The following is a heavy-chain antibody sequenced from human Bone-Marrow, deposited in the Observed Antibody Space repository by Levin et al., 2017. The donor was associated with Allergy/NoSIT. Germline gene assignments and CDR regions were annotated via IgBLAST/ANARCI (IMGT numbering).Heavy chain of an antibody. Sequence: SCAASGFTFSNAWMSWVRQAPGKGLEWVGRIKSKTDGGTTDYAAPVKGRFTISRDDSKNTLYLQMNSLKTEDTAVYYCTTDGDIQNWNYVDDNAFDIWGQGTMVTVSS. CDR3: TTDGDIQNWNYVDDNAFDI. V-gene: IGHV3-15*01. D-gene: IGHD1-7*01. J-gene: IGHJ3*02. CDR2: IKSKTDGGTT. CDR1: GFTFSNAW.